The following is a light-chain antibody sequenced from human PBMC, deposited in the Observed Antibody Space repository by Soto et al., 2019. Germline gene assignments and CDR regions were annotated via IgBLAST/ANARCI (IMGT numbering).Light chain of an antibody. V-gene: IGKV1-33*01. CDR2: DTS. Sequence: DIQMTQSPSSLSVSVGDRITITCQASRDIVKYLNWYQQKPGKAPKLLIYDTSDLETGVPSRFSGGGSGTHFTFTISNLQPEDIATYYCQQYDNLPGTFGQGTKLEIK. J-gene: IGKJ2*01. CDR1: RDIVKY. CDR3: QQYDNLPGT.